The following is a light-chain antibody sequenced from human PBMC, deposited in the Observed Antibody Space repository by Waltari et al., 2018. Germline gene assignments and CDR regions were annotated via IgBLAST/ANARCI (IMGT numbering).Light chain of an antibody. CDR1: QGISSA. CDR3: QQFNSYPFT. CDR2: DAS. V-gene: IGKV1-13*02. Sequence: AIQLTQSPSSLSTSVGDRVTITCRASQGISSALAWYQQIPGRAPKLLIYDASTLESGVPSRFSGSGSGTDFTLSISSLQPEDLATYYCQQFNSYPFTFGPGTKVDIK. J-gene: IGKJ3*01.